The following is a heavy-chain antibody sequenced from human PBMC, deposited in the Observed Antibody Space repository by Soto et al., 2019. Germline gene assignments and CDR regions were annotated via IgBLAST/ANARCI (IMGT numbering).Heavy chain of an antibody. CDR2: INWNGSST. V-gene: IGHV3-20*04. CDR3: ARDSDI. CDR1: GFTFGDYG. J-gene: IGHJ3*02. Sequence: GGSLRLSCAASGFTFGDYGMSWVRQAPGKVLDWVSGINWNGSSTGYADSVKGRFTISRDNAKNSLYLQMNSLRAEDTALYYCARDSDIWGQGTMVTVSS.